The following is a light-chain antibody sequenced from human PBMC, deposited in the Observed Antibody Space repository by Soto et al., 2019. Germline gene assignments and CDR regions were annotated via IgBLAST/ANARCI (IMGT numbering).Light chain of an antibody. CDR2: AAS. V-gene: IGKV3D-15*01. CDR1: QSVSSY. Sequence: EIVLTQSPGTLSLSPGERATLSCRASQSVSSYYLAWYQQKPGQAPRLLIYAASSRATGIPARFSGSGSGTEFTLTISSLQSEDFAIYYCQPYNNWPLTFGGGTKVDIK. J-gene: IGKJ4*01. CDR3: QPYNNWPLT.